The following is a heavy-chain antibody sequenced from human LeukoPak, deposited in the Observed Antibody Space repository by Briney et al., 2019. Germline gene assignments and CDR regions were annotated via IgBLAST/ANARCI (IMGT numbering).Heavy chain of an antibody. CDR1: GHIFASYG. CDR3: ARDTALIITPGGPDY. J-gene: IGHJ4*02. D-gene: IGHD3-10*01. Sequence: GASVKVSCKASGHIFASYGISWVRQAPGQGLAWMGWISAYNGDTKYARNLQGRVTLTTDTSTGTADMELRSLTSDDTALYYCARDTALIITPGGPDYWGRGTLITVSS. CDR2: ISAYNGDT. V-gene: IGHV1-18*01.